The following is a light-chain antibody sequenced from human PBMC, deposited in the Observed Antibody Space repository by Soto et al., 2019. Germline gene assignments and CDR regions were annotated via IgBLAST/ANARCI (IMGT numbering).Light chain of an antibody. CDR3: QWYDSSRT. CDR1: QSISSW. V-gene: IGKV1-5*01. Sequence: DLKKTQSSSTLSASVGDRVTISCRGSQSISSWLASYPHKPGRAPRLLSYDVSNLKSGVPSRCSGSGSGTEFTLTITSLQREDFGIYYCQWYDSSRTFGQGTKV. CDR2: DVS. J-gene: IGKJ1*01.